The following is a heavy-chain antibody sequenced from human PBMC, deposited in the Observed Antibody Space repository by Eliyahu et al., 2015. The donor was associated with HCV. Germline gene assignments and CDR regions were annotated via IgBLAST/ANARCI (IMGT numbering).Heavy chain of an antibody. Sequence: EVQLVESGGGLVQPGRSLRLSCAXXGXTFXNYAMHWVRQAPGKGLEXVSGINWNSGSIDYADXVKGRFTISRDNAKNSLYLQMSSLRAEDTALYYCAKDILGDQRVGRGMDVWGQGTTVTVSS. CDR3: AKDILGDQRVGRGMDV. D-gene: IGHD3-16*01. CDR1: GXTFXNYA. J-gene: IGHJ6*02. CDR2: INWNSGSI. V-gene: IGHV3-9*01.